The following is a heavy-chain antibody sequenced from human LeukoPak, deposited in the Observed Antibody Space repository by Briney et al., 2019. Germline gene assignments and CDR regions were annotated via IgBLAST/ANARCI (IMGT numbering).Heavy chain of an antibody. V-gene: IGHV4-59*01. J-gene: IGHJ4*02. CDR1: GGSISGYY. CDR3: ARMDGYNWEYYLDY. CDR2: IYYSGST. D-gene: IGHD5-24*01. Sequence: PSETLSLTCTVSGGSISGYYWSWIRQPPGKGLEWIGYIYYSGSTNYNPSLKSRVTVSVDTSKNHFALKLTSVTAADTAVYYCARMDGYNWEYYLDYWGQGPPVTVSS.